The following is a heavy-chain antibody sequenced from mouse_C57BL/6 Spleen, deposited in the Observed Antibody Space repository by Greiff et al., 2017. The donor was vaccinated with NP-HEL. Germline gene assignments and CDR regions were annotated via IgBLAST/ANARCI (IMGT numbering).Heavy chain of an antibody. J-gene: IGHJ2*01. CDR3: ARLNGDFDY. CDR1: GYTFTDYY. V-gene: IGHV1-76*01. Sequence: QVQLQQSGAELVRPGASVKLSCKASGYTFTDYYINWVKQRPGQGLEWIARIYPGSGNTYYNEKFKGKATLTAEKSSSTAYMQLSSLTSEDSAVYFGARLNGDFDYWGQGTTLTVSS. CDR2: IYPGSGNT.